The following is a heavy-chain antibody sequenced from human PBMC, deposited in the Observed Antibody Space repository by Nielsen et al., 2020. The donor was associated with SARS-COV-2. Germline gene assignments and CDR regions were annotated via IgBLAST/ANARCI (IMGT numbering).Heavy chain of an antibody. CDR1: GGSISSSSYY. V-gene: IGHV4-39*01. Sequence: SETLSLTCTVSGGSISSSSYYWGWIRQPPGKGLEWIGSIYYSGSTYYNPSLKSRVTISVDTSKNQFSLKLSSVTAADTAVYYCARPLWFGALGWFDPWGQGTLVTVSS. CDR3: ARPLWFGALGWFDP. D-gene: IGHD3-10*01. CDR2: IYYSGST. J-gene: IGHJ5*02.